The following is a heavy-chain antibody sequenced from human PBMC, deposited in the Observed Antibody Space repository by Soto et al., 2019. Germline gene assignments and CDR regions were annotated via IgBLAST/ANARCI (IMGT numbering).Heavy chain of an antibody. Sequence: SLICAVSGGSITNYCWTWIRQPPGNGLKLIGYIYNNGTAIYSPSLKRRVTFSVDKSKSQFSLRLSSVTAADKAVYYRARARVRYYYYGMDVWGQGTT. J-gene: IGHJ6*02. CDR1: GGSITNYC. V-gene: IGHV4-4*08. CDR3: ARARVRYYYYGMDV. CDR2: IYNNGTA.